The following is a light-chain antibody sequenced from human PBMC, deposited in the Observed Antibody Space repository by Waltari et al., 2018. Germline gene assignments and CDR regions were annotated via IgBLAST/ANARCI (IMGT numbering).Light chain of an antibody. J-gene: IGLJ3*02. Sequence: QTVVTQEPSLTVSPGGTVTLTCASSTGAVTSGYYPNWFQQKPGQAPRALIYSTSNKHPGTPARFPGSLLGGKAALTLSGVQPEDEADYYCLLYYGGAQLWVFGGGTKLTVL. V-gene: IGLV7-43*01. CDR2: STS. CDR1: TGAVTSGYY. CDR3: LLYYGGAQLWV.